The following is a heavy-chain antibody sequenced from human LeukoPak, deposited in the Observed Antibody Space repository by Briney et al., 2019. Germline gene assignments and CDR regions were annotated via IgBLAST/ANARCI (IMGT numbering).Heavy chain of an antibody. D-gene: IGHD2-2*01. J-gene: IGHJ4*02. CDR3: ARASSTSAVDY. V-gene: IGHV3-48*03. CDR2: ISSSGSTI. Sequence: SGGSLRLSCAASGFTFSSYEMNWVRQAPGKGLEWVSYISSSGSTIYYADSVKGRFTISRDNAKNSLYLQMNSLRAEDTAVYYCARASSTSAVDYWGQGTLVTVSS. CDR1: GFTFSSYE.